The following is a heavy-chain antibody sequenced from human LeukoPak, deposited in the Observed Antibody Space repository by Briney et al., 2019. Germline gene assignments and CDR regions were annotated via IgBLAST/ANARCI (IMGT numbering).Heavy chain of an antibody. V-gene: IGHV2-5*02. Sequence: ESGPTLVKPTQTLTLTCTFSGFSLRTSGVGVGWIRQPPGKALEWLALIYWDDDKRYSPSLKSRLTITKDTSKNQVVLTMTNMDPVDTATYYCARGHDYVWGSYRYTTFDYWGQGTLVTVSS. CDR1: GFSLRTSGVG. J-gene: IGHJ4*02. CDR2: IYWDDDK. D-gene: IGHD3-16*02. CDR3: ARGHDYVWGSYRYTTFDY.